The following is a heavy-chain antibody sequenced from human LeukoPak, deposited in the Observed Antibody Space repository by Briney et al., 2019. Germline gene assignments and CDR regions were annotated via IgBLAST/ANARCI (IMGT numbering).Heavy chain of an antibody. Sequence: GGSLRLSCAASGFTVSSNYMSWVRQAPWKGLEWVSVIYSGGSTYYADSVKGRFTISRDNSKNTLYLQMNSLRAEDTAVYYCARAARAVVTATLQYYFDYWGQGTLVTVSS. D-gene: IGHD2-21*02. CDR1: GFTVSSNY. V-gene: IGHV3-53*01. CDR2: IYSGGST. CDR3: ARAARAVVTATLQYYFDY. J-gene: IGHJ4*02.